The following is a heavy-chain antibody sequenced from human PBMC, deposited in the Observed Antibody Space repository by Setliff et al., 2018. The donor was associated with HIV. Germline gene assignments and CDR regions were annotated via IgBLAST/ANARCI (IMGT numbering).Heavy chain of an antibody. CDR2: IYSSGST. V-gene: IGHV4-39*02. D-gene: IGHD3-3*01. J-gene: IGHJ3*02. CDR1: GGSISNSNYF. Sequence: SETLSLTCTVSGGSISNSNYFWGWIRQPPGKGLEWIGRIYSSGSTYYQPSLQGRVSMSIDSSKNHFSLSLRYVTAADTAVYYCARSFSGRYFWSGYYTGPDPKGENAFDIWGQGTMV. CDR3: ARSFSGRYFWSGYYTGPDPKGENAFDI.